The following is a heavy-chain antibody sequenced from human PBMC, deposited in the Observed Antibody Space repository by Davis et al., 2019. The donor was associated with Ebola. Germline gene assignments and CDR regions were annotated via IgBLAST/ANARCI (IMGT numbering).Heavy chain of an antibody. CDR1: GFTFSSYS. V-gene: IGHV3-21*01. CDR3: ARDGYYDSSGYYPDAFDI. D-gene: IGHD3-22*01. CDR2: ISSSSSYI. Sequence: PGGSLRLSCAASGFTFSSYSMNWVRQAPGKGLEWVSSISSSSSYIYYADSVKGRFTISRDNAKNSLYLQMNSLRAEDTAVYYCARDGYYDSSGYYPDAFDIWGQGTMVTVSS. J-gene: IGHJ3*02.